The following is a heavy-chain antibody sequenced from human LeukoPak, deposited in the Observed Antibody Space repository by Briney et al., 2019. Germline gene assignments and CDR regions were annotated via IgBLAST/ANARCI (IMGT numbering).Heavy chain of an antibody. V-gene: IGHV3-7*01. CDR1: GFTFSSYW. CDR2: IKQDGSEK. D-gene: IGHD4-17*01. Sequence: GGSLRLSCAASGFTFSSYWMSWVRQAPGKGLEWVANIKQDGSEKYYVDSVKGRFTISRDNAKNSLYLQMNSLRAEDTAAYYCARDPDYGDYYYYYGMGVWGQGTTVTVSS. CDR3: ARDPDYGDYYYYYGMGV. J-gene: IGHJ6*02.